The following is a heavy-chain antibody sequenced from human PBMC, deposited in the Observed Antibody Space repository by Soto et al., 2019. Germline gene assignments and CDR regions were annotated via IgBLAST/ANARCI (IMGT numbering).Heavy chain of an antibody. D-gene: IGHD3-9*01. CDR3: ARDRYDILTDNYGMDV. CDR2: IIPILGIA. J-gene: IGHJ6*02. CDR1: GGTFSSYT. Sequence: QVQLVQSGAEVKKPGSSVKVSCKASGGTFSSYTISWVRQAPGQGLEWMGRIIPILGIANYAQKFQGRVTITADKSTSTADMELSSLRSEDTAVYYCARDRYDILTDNYGMDVWGQGTTVTVSS. V-gene: IGHV1-69*02.